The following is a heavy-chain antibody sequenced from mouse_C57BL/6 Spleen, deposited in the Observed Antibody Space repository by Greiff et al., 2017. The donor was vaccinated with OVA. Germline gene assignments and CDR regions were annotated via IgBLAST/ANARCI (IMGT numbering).Heavy chain of an antibody. CDR3: ARGDPYDGTYFDY. CDR2: INPSNGGT. Sequence: LTPPWPEMVKPWASVELFFKAFGYTFPRSWMHWGEQRPGQGLEWIGKINPSNGGTNYNEKFKSKATLTVDKSSSTAYMQLSSLTSEDSAVYYCARGDPYDGTYFDYWGQGTTLTVSS. V-gene: IGHV1-53*01. D-gene: IGHD2-3*01. CDR1: GYTFPRSW. J-gene: IGHJ2*01.